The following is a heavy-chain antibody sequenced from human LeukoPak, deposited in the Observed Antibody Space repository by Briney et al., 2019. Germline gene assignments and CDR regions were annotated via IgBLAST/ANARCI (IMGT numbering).Heavy chain of an antibody. CDR2: SNPNSGNT. D-gene: IGHD2-8*01. V-gene: IGHV1-8*03. CDR1: GYTFTSYD. Sequence: ASVKVSCKASGYTFTSYDINWVRQATGQGLEWMGWSNPNSGNTGYAQKFQGRVTITRNTSISTAYMELSSLRSEDTAVYYCAGSLGYCTSNVCYLKYWGQGTLVTVSS. CDR3: AGSLGYCTSNVCYLKY. J-gene: IGHJ4*02.